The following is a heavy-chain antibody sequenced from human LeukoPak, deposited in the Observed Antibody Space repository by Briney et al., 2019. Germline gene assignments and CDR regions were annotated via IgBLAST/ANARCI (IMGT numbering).Heavy chain of an antibody. V-gene: IGHV4-59*01. Sequence: PSETLSLTCTVSGGSISSYYWSWIRQPPGKGLEWIGYIYYSGSTNYNPSLKSRVTISVDTSKNQFSLKLSSVTAADTAVYYCARVGGYDFWSGQRWFDPWGQGTLVTVSS. CDR2: IYYSGST. CDR1: GGSISSYY. D-gene: IGHD3-3*01. J-gene: IGHJ5*02. CDR3: ARVGGYDFWSGQRWFDP.